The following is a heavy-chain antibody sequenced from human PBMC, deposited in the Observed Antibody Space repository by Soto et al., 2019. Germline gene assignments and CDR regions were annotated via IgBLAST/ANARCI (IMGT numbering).Heavy chain of an antibody. J-gene: IGHJ4*02. CDR2: IYPGDSDT. CDR1: GYSFTTYW. D-gene: IGHD3-9*01. CDR3: KQQPAYDILTGYIDY. V-gene: IGHV5-51*01. Sequence: GESLKICCQGSGYSFTTYWIGWVRQMLGKGLEWMGIIYPGDSDTRYSPSFQGQVTISADKSISTAYLQWSSLKASDTAIYYFKQQPAYDILTGYIDYWGQGTLVTVSS.